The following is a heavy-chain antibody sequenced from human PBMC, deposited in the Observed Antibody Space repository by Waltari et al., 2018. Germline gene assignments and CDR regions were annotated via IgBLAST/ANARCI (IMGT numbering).Heavy chain of an antibody. CDR1: GGPFSNYA. D-gene: IGHD3-16*01. V-gene: IGHV1-69*01. Sequence: QVQLVQSGPELKKPGSSVKVSCTFSGGPFSNYAISWVRQAPGQGLEWMGGILPIFGDADYAQKFQGRLTITVDESTSTAYLDLSSVTSDDTAVYYCARVGATVFDHWGQGTQVTVSS. J-gene: IGHJ4*02. CDR2: ILPIFGDA. CDR3: ARVGATVFDH.